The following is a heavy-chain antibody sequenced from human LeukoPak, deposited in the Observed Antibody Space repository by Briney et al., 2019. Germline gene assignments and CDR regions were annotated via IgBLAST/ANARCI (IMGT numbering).Heavy chain of an antibody. Sequence: GGSLRLSCAASGFTFSSYWMHWVRQAPGKGLEGVANIKQDGSEKYYVDSVKGRFTISRDNAKNSLYLQMNSLRAEDTAVYYCARVSQNYYDSSGYLYYFDYWGQGTLVTVSS. J-gene: IGHJ4*02. D-gene: IGHD3-22*01. CDR3: ARVSQNYYDSSGYLYYFDY. CDR2: IKQDGSEK. V-gene: IGHV3-7*01. CDR1: GFTFSSYW.